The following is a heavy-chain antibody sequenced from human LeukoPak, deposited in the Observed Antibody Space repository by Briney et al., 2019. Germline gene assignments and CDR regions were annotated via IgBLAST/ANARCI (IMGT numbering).Heavy chain of an antibody. CDR2: ISGSGGST. D-gene: IGHD3-22*01. J-gene: IGHJ4*02. CDR1: GLSFSSYA. Sequence: GGSLRLSCAASGLSFSSYAMSWVRQAPGKGREWVSAISGSGGSTYYADFVKGRFSIPRDNSKNTLYLQINSLRTEDTAVYYCAKDQDYYDSSPNDYWGQGTLVTVSS. CDR3: AKDQDYYDSSPNDY. V-gene: IGHV3-23*01.